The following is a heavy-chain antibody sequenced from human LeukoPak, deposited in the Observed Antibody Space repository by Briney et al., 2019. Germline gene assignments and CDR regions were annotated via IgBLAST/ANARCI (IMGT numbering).Heavy chain of an antibody. D-gene: IGHD3-10*01. J-gene: IGHJ4*02. Sequence: SETLSLTCTVSGGSVSSGSCYWSWIRQPPGKGLEWTGYIYYSGSTNYNPSLKSRVTISVDTSKNQFSLKLSSVTAADTAVYYCARDMVRGPLDYWGQGTLVTVSS. CDR3: ARDMVRGPLDY. CDR1: GGSVSSGSCY. V-gene: IGHV4-61*01. CDR2: IYYSGST.